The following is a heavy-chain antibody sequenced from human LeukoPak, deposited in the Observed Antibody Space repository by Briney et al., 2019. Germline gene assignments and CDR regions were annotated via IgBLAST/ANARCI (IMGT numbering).Heavy chain of an antibody. CDR2: IHYSGST. D-gene: IGHD6-13*01. V-gene: IGHV4-59*08. Sequence: SETLSLTCTVSGGSISNYYWSWIRQPPGKGLEWIGYIHYSGSTNYNPSLKSRATISVDTSKSQFSLKLSSVTAADTAVYYCARGYSSSWYYFDYWGQGTLVTVSS. CDR3: ARGYSSSWYYFDY. CDR1: GGSISNYY. J-gene: IGHJ4*02.